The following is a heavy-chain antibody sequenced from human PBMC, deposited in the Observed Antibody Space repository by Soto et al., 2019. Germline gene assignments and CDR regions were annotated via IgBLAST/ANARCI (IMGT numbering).Heavy chain of an antibody. V-gene: IGHV5-51*01. J-gene: IGHJ4*02. CDR1: GYSFISYW. CDR3: ATSRQDILTGYYTAILDY. Sequence: GESLKISCKGSGYSFISYWIVWVRQMPGKGLEWMGIIYPGDSDTRYSPSFQGQVTISADKSISTAYLQWSSLKASDTAMYYCATSRQDILTGYYTAILDYWGQGTLVTVSS. CDR2: IYPGDSDT. D-gene: IGHD3-9*01.